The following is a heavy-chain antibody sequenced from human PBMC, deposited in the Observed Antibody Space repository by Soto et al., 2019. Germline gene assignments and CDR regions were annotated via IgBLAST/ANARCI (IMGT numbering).Heavy chain of an antibody. J-gene: IGHJ4*02. Sequence: PGGSLRLSCAASGLKFRSYGMTWVSQAPEKGLEWVSHISGGGGTTYYADSVKGRFTISRDNSKNTLYLQMNSLRAEDTAVYYCAKDRSSGWHQFDYWGQGTLVTVSS. V-gene: IGHV3-23*01. CDR2: ISGGGGTT. CDR1: GLKFRSYG. D-gene: IGHD6-19*01. CDR3: AKDRSSGWHQFDY.